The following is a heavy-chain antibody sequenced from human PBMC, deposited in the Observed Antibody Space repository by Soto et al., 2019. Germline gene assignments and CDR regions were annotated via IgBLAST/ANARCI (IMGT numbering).Heavy chain of an antibody. CDR1: GGSISLVRFY. Sequence: QVQLQESGPGLVKPSETLSLTCTVSGGSISLVRFYLTWIRQPPGKGLEWIGYVSHSGATNYNTSLQSRVDISVDTSSNQFSLKLRSLTAAHTAVYFCALEFSAAHINYYDFWGQETLVSVSA. J-gene: IGHJ4*02. V-gene: IGHV4-61*01. CDR2: VSHSGAT. D-gene: IGHD2-15*01. CDR3: ALEFSAAHINYYDF.